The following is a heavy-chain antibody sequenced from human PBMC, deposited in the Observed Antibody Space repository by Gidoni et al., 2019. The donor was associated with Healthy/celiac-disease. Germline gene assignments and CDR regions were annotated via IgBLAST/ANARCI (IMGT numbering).Heavy chain of an antibody. J-gene: IGHJ4*02. CDR2: IIQIFGTA. V-gene: IGHV1-69*01. D-gene: IGHD4-17*01. CDR1: GATFSSYA. CDR3: AENDDYGDYQPGDY. Sequence: QVQLVQSGDEVTKPGESVKVYCKASGATFSSYAISWVRQAPGQGLEWMGGIIQIFGTANYAQKFQGRVTITADESTSTAYMELSSLRSEDTAVYYCAENDDYGDYQPGDYWGQGTLVTVSS.